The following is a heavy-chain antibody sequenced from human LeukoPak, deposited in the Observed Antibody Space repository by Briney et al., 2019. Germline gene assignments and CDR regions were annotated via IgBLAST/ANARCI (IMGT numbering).Heavy chain of an antibody. D-gene: IGHD3-22*01. CDR2: ISSSSSYI. Sequence: GGSLRLSCAASGFTFSSYSMNWVRQAPGKGLEWVSSISSSSSYIYYADSVKGRFTISRDNAKNSLYLQMNSLRAEDTAVYYCAGGSHYYRSLAPDAFDIWGQGTMVTVSS. V-gene: IGHV3-21*01. CDR3: AGGSHYYRSLAPDAFDI. CDR1: GFTFSSYS. J-gene: IGHJ3*02.